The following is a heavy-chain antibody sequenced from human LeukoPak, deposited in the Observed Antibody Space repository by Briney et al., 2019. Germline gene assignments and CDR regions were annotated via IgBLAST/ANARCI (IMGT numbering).Heavy chain of an antibody. J-gene: IGHJ4*02. CDR1: GGSFSGYY. CDR3: AREGFGTPTDY. V-gene: IGHV4-34*01. Sequence: SETLSLTCAVYGGSFSGYYWSWIRQPPGKGLEWIGEINHSGSTNYNPSLKSRVTISVDTSKNQFSLKLSSVTAADTAVYYCAREGFGTPTDYWGQGTLVTVSS. D-gene: IGHD3-10*01. CDR2: INHSGST.